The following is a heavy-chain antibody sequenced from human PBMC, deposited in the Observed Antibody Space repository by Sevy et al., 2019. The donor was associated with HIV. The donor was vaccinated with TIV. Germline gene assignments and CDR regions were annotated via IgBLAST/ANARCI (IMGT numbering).Heavy chain of an antibody. CDR2: FDPEDGKR. CDR3: ATTKDYYDSSGYPFDY. CDR1: GYTLTELS. Sequence: ASVKVSCKVSGYTLTELSMHWVRQAPGKGLEWVGTFDPEDGKRIYEQKFKGRLTMTEDTSTETAYMELNSMRSDDTAVYYCATTKDYYDSSGYPFDYWGQGTQVTVSS. J-gene: IGHJ4*02. V-gene: IGHV1-24*01. D-gene: IGHD3-22*01.